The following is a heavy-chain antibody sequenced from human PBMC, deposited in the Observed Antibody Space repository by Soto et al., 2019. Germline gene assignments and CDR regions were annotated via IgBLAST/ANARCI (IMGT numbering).Heavy chain of an antibody. V-gene: IGHV4-31*03. J-gene: IGHJ4*02. CDR1: GGSISSGGYY. D-gene: IGHD2-15*01. Sequence: SETLSLTCTVSGGSISSGGYYWSWIRQHPGKGLEWIGYIYYSGSTYYNPSLKSRVTISVDTSKNQFSLKLSSVTAADTAVYYCARGSGGYCSGGSCYFDYWGQGTLVTVSS. CDR3: ARGSGGYCSGGSCYFDY. CDR2: IYYSGST.